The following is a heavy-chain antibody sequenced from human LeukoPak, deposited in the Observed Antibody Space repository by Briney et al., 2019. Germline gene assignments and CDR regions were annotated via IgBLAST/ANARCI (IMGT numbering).Heavy chain of an antibody. CDR2: IIPILGIA. V-gene: IGHV1-69*04. CDR1: GGTFSSYT. D-gene: IGHD5-12*01. J-gene: IGHJ3*02. CDR3: ARDSHIPIVATIYRAFDI. Sequence: ASVKVSCKASGGTFSSYTISWVRQAPGQGLEWMGRIIPILGIANYAQKFQGRVTITADKSTSTAYMELSSLRSEDTAVYYCARDSHIPIVATIYRAFDIWGQGTMVTVSS.